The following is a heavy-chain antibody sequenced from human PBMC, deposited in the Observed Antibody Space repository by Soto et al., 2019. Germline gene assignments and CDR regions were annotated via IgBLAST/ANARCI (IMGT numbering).Heavy chain of an antibody. D-gene: IGHD2-2*01. Sequence: GESLKISCKGSGYSFTSYWIGWVRQMPGKGLEWMGIIYPGDSDTRYSPSFQGQVTISADKSISTAYLQWSSLKASDTAMYYCARHSYCSSTSCPDYYYYYYMDVWGKGTTVTVS. CDR2: IYPGDSDT. J-gene: IGHJ6*03. CDR1: GYSFTSYW. CDR3: ARHSYCSSTSCPDYYYYYYMDV. V-gene: IGHV5-51*01.